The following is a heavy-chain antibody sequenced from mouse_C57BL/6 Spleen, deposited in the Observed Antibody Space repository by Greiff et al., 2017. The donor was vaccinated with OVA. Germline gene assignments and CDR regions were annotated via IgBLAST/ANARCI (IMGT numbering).Heavy chain of an antibody. CDR3: ARKGLLPYYYAMDY. V-gene: IGHV2-2*01. D-gene: IGHD2-3*01. J-gene: IGHJ4*01. CDR1: GFSLTSYG. Sequence: QVQLQQSGPGLVQPSQSLSITCTVSGFSLTSYGVHWVRQSPGKGLEWLGVIWSGGSTDYNAAFISRMSISKDNSKSQVFFKMNRLQADDTAIYYCARKGLLPYYYAMDYWGQGTSVTVSS. CDR2: IWSGGST.